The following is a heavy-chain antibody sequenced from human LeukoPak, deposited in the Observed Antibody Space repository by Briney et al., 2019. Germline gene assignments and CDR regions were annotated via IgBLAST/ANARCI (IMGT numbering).Heavy chain of an antibody. D-gene: IGHD5-24*01. V-gene: IGHV3-53*01. Sequence: GGSLRLSCAVSGLTVSNNYMSWVRQAPGKGLEWVSVIYSGGSTYYADSVKGRFTISRDNSKNTVYLQMNSLRDEDTAVYYCARSRKFDGYNYYFDYWGQGTLVTVSS. J-gene: IGHJ4*02. CDR2: IYSGGST. CDR1: GLTVSNNY. CDR3: ARSRKFDGYNYYFDY.